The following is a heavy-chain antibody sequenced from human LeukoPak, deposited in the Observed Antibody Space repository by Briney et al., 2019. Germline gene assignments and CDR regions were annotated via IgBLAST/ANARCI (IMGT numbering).Heavy chain of an antibody. Sequence: PGGSLLLSCAASGFTFTRYWMSWVRQAPGKGLEWVANINENGSEKKYLDSVKGRFTISRDNARNFVYLQMNSLRAEDTAVYYCARVYTYGSPTSYLDYRGQGTVVTVSS. D-gene: IGHD5-18*01. CDR2: INENGSEK. CDR3: ARVYTYGSPTSYLDY. V-gene: IGHV3-7*01. J-gene: IGHJ4*02. CDR1: GFTFTRYW.